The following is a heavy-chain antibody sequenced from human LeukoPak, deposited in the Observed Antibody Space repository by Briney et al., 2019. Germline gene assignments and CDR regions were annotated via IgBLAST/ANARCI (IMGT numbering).Heavy chain of an antibody. CDR3: ARESALPFTMVRGVILSFFDY. Sequence: SETLSLTCAVPGGSISSYYWSWIRQPPGKGLEWIGYIYYSGSTNYNPSLKSRVTISVDTSKNQFSLKLSSVTAADTAVYYCARESALPFTMVRGVILSFFDYWGQGTLVTVSS. CDR1: GGSISSYY. CDR2: IYYSGST. V-gene: IGHV4-59*01. D-gene: IGHD3-10*01. J-gene: IGHJ4*02.